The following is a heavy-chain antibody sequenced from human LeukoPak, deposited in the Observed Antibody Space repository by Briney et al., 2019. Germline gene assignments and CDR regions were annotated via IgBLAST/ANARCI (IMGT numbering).Heavy chain of an antibody. D-gene: IGHD3-16*02. CDR1: GFTFSSYS. CDR2: ISSSSSYI. Sequence: GGSLRLSCAASGFTFSSYSMTWVRQAPGKGLEWVSSISSSSSYIYYADSVKGRFTISRDNSKNTLYLQMNSLRAEDTAVYYCAKDLPLSRTFDYWGQGTLVTVSS. J-gene: IGHJ4*02. CDR3: AKDLPLSRTFDY. V-gene: IGHV3-21*04.